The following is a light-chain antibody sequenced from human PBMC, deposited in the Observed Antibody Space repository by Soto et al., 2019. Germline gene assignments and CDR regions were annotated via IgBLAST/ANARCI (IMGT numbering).Light chain of an antibody. CDR1: LSVSTS. Sequence: EIVLTQSPVTLSLSPGERATLSCRAGLSVSTSLDWYQQKPGQSPRLLIYDAAHRATGIPVRFSGGGSGTDFTLTISSLEPEDSAVYYCQQRSKWPLTFGGGTKVEIK. CDR2: DAA. J-gene: IGKJ4*01. CDR3: QQRSKWPLT. V-gene: IGKV3-11*01.